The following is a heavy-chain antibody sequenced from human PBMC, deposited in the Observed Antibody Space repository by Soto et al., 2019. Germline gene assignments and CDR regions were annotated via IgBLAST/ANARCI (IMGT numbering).Heavy chain of an antibody. Sequence: KYTGASVKVSCKASGYTFTSYYMHWVRQAPGQGLEWMGIINPSGGSTSYAQKFQGRVTMTRDTSTSTVYMELSSLRSEDTAVYYCARGYCSGGSCPNLANWFDPWGQGTLVTVSS. V-gene: IGHV1-46*03. CDR1: GYTFTSYY. D-gene: IGHD2-15*01. J-gene: IGHJ5*02. CDR2: INPSGGST. CDR3: ARGYCSGGSCPNLANWFDP.